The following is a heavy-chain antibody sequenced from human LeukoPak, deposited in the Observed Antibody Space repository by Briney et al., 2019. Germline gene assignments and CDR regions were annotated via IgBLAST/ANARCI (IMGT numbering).Heavy chain of an antibody. CDR2: ISGSGGST. J-gene: IGHJ4*02. Sequence: GGSLRLSCAASGFTCSSYAMSWVRQAPGKGLEWVSAISGSGGSTYYADSVKGRFTISRDNSKNTLYLQMNSLRAEDTAVYYCARDPGPGYSSGFDYWGQGTLVTVSS. D-gene: IGHD6-19*01. V-gene: IGHV3-23*01. CDR3: ARDPGPGYSSGFDY. CDR1: GFTCSSYA.